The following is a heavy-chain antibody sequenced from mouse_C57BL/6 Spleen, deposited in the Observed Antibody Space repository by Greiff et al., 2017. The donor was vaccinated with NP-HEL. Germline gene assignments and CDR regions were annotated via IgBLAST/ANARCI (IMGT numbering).Heavy chain of an antibody. CDR1: GYSFTGYY. V-gene: IGHV1-42*01. D-gene: IGHD3-3*01. CDR2: INPSTGGT. CDR3: ARGGGPWYFDV. J-gene: IGHJ1*03. Sequence: VQLQQSGPELVKPGASVKISCKASGYSFTGYYMNWVKQSPEKSLEWIGEINPSTGGTTYNQKFKAKATLTVDKSSSTAYMQLKSLTSEDSAVYYCARGGGPWYFDVWGTGTTVTVSS.